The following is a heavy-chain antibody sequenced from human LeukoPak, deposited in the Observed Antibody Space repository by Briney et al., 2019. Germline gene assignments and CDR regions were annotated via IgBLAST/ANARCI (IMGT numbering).Heavy chain of an antibody. CDR2: ISAYNGNT. CDR1: GYTFTSYG. Sequence: ASVTVSCKASGYTFTSYGISWVRQAPGQGLEWMGWISAYNGNTNYAQKLRGRVTMTTDTSTSTAYMELRSLRSDDTAVYYCARDENYYGSGSYSYWGQGTLVTVSS. V-gene: IGHV1-18*01. CDR3: ARDENYYGSGSYSY. D-gene: IGHD3-10*01. J-gene: IGHJ4*02.